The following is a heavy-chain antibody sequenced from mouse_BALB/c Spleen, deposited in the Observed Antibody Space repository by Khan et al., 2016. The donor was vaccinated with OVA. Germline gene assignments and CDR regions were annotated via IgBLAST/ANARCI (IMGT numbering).Heavy chain of an antibody. CDR3: ARYGNSPYYAMDY. V-gene: IGHV1S136*01. CDR1: GYTFTSYV. D-gene: IGHD1-1*01. CDR2: INPYNDGT. Sequence: VQLQQSGPELVKPGASVKMSCKASGYTFTSYVMHWVKQKPGQGLEWIGYINPYNDGTKYNEKFKGKATLTSAKSSSTAYMELSSLTSEDSAVYYCARYGNSPYYAMDYWGQGTSVTVSS. J-gene: IGHJ4*01.